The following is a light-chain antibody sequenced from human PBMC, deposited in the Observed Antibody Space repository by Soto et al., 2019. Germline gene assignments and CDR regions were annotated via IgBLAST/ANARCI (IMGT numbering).Light chain of an antibody. V-gene: IGLV2-8*01. CDR1: SSDVGGYNY. J-gene: IGLJ2*01. CDR2: EVS. CDR3: SSYAGSINFVI. Sequence: QSALTQPPSASGSPGQSVTISCTGTSSDVGGYNYVSWYQQRPGKAPKLMIYEVSKRPSGVPDRFSGSKSGNTASLTVSGLQAEYEADYYCSSYAGSINFVIFGGGTKLTVL.